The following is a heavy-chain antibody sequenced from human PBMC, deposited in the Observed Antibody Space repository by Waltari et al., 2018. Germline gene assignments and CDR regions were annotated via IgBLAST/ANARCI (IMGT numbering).Heavy chain of an antibody. CDR2: INVGGSST. Sequence: EVQLVDSGGDFVQLGGSLRHSCAASGFTFSYHLMHWVPHAPGKGLVGVTSINVGGSSTVHANSVAVRITTSRDNAKNTVYLEMSGLGAADTAVYYCTRGEINYSRFDYWGQGALVTVSS. V-gene: IGHV3-74*01. D-gene: IGHD4-4*01. J-gene: IGHJ4*02. CDR3: TRGEINYSRFDY. CDR1: GFTFSYHL.